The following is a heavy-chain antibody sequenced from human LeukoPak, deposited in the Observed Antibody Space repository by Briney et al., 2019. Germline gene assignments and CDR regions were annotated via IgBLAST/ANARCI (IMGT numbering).Heavy chain of an antibody. CDR3: ARDAIAAAGTWYYFDY. J-gene: IGHJ4*02. V-gene: IGHV3-7*01. Sequence: GGSLRLSCAASGFTFSNYWMSWVRQAPGKGLEWVANINQDGSEKYFVDSVKGRFTISRGNAKNSLYLQMNSLRAEDTAVYYCARDAIAAAGTWYYFDYWGQGTLVTVSS. CDR1: GFTFSNYW. CDR2: INQDGSEK. D-gene: IGHD6-13*01.